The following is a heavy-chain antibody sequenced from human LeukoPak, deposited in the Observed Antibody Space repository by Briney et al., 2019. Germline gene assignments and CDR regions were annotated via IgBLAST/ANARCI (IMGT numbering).Heavy chain of an antibody. CDR3: ARDRYCSGGSCYPPDY. CDR2: IYHSGST. D-gene: IGHD2-15*01. CDR1: GGSLSSGGYY. Sequence: PSQTLSLTCTVSGGSLSSGGYYWSWIRQPPGKGLEWIGYIYHSGSTYYNPSLKSRVTISVDTSKNQFSLKLSSVTAADTAVYYCARDRYCSGGSCYPPDYWGQGTLVTVSS. J-gene: IGHJ4*02. V-gene: IGHV4-30-2*01.